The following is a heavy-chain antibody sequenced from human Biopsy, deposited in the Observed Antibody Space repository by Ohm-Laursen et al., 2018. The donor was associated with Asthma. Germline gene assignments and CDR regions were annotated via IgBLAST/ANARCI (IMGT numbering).Heavy chain of an antibody. CDR1: GFSFSNFA. D-gene: IGHD1-1*01. V-gene: IGHV3-30*01. CDR2: ISKDASTQ. CDR3: VRDGTDDAFDI. Sequence: SLRLSCSASGFSFSNFAIHWVRQAPGKGLEWVGVISKDASTQDYADSVKGRFNMARDNSKNTLDLQMNSLREEDTAVYYCVRDGTDDAFDIWGQGTVVSVSS. J-gene: IGHJ3*02.